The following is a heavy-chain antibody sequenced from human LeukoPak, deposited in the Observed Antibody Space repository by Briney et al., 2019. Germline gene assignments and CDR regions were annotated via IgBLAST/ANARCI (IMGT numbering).Heavy chain of an antibody. J-gene: IGHJ4*02. CDR3: ARXRTHGYSSSWSPFDY. Sequence: PGGSLRLSCAASGFTVSSNYMSWVRQAPGKGLEWVSSISSSSSYIYYADSVKGRFTISRDNAKNSLYLQMNSLRAEDTAVYYCARXRTHGYSSSWSPFDYWGQGTLVTXXS. V-gene: IGHV3-21*01. CDR2: ISSSSSYI. D-gene: IGHD6-13*01. CDR1: GFTVSSNY.